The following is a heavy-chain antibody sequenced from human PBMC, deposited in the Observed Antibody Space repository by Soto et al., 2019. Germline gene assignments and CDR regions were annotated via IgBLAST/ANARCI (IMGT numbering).Heavy chain of an antibody. CDR2: MNPNSGNT. J-gene: IGHJ6*02. V-gene: IGHV1-8*01. CDR1: GYTFTSYD. CDR3: ARRRRTYYDFWCESIGRDGMHV. D-gene: IGHD3-3*01. Sequence: ASVKVSCKGSGYTFTSYDINWVRQATGQGLEWMGWMNPNSGNTGYAQKFQGRGTMTRNTSISKAYMELGSLRSEDTAVYYCARRRRTYYDFWCESIGRDGMHVWGQGTTVPVSS.